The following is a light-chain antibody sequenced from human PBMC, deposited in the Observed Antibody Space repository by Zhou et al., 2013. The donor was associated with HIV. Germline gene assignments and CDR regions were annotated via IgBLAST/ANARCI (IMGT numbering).Light chain of an antibody. V-gene: IGKV3-20*01. Sequence: EFVLTQSPGTLSLSPGERATLSCRTSQSVTSNFLAWYQQKPGQAPRLLIYGASSRATGIPDRFSGSGSGTDFTLTISRLEPEDFAVYFCQQYGSSPRVTFGGGTKVEIK. CDR3: QQYGSSPRVT. J-gene: IGKJ4*01. CDR2: GAS. CDR1: QSVTSNF.